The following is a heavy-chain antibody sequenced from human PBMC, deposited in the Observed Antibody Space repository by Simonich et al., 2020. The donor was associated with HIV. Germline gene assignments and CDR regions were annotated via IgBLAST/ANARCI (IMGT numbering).Heavy chain of an antibody. Sequence: EYGGGLVQPGASLRLSCAASGFIFSDYYMSWIRQAPGKGLGWVSYISSSGSTIYYADSVKGRFTISRDNAKDTLYLQMNSLRADDTAVYYCASDRHDILTGYYRSDWGQGTLVTVSS. D-gene: IGHD3-9*01. J-gene: IGHJ4*02. CDR3: ASDRHDILTGYYRSD. V-gene: IGHV3-11*04. CDR2: ISSSGSTI. CDR1: GFIFSDYY.